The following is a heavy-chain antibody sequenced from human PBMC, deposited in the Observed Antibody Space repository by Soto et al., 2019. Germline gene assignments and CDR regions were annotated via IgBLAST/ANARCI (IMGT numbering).Heavy chain of an antibody. Sequence: QVQLQRWGAGLLKPSETLSLTCAVYGGSFSGYYWSWIRQPPGKGLEWIGEINHSGSTNYNPSLKSRVTISVDTSKNQFSLKLSSVTAADTAVYYCARGGITGTYYFDYWGQGTLVTVSS. CDR2: INHSGST. J-gene: IGHJ4*02. V-gene: IGHV4-34*01. CDR1: GGSFSGYY. D-gene: IGHD1-20*01. CDR3: ARGGITGTYYFDY.